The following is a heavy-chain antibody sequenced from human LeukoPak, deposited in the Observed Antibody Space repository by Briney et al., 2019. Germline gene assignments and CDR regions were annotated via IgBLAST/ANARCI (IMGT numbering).Heavy chain of an antibody. CDR1: GYTFTGYY. V-gene: IGHV1-2*02. Sequence: ASVKVSCKSSGYTFTGYYMHWVREPPAQGLEWMGGINPNSGGTNYAQKFQGRVTMTRDTSISTAYMELSRLRSDDTAVYYCARVGYCSSTSCYTYDYYGMDVWGQGTTVTVSS. J-gene: IGHJ6*02. CDR2: INPNSGGT. D-gene: IGHD2-2*02. CDR3: ARVGYCSSTSCYTYDYYGMDV.